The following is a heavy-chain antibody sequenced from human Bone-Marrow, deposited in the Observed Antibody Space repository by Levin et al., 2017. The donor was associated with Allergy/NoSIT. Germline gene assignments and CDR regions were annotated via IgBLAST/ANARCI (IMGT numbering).Heavy chain of an antibody. V-gene: IGHV3-43*01. CDR1: GFTFDDYT. Sequence: LSLTCAASGFTFDDYTMHWVRQAPGKGLEWVSLISWNGGSTYYADSVKGRFTISRDNSKNSLYLQMNSLRTEDTALYYCAKELRAAGMGFDWYFDLWGRGTLVTVSS. D-gene: IGHD1-1*01. CDR3: AKELRAAGMGFDWYFDL. CDR2: ISWNGGST. J-gene: IGHJ2*01.